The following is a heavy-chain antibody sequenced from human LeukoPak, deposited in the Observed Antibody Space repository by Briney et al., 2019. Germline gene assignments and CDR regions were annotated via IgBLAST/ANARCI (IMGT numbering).Heavy chain of an antibody. CDR3: AKTGPGTTSDAFDF. CDR1: GYIFNEHY. J-gene: IGHJ3*01. Sequence: ASVKVSCKTSGYIFNEHYIHWVRQGPGQGLEWMGWINPNSGDTNYAQKFQGWVTMTRDTSISTVYMELTSLRSDDTAIFYCAKTGPGTTSDAFDFWGQGTMVTVSS. V-gene: IGHV1-2*04. D-gene: IGHD4-11*01. CDR2: INPNSGDT.